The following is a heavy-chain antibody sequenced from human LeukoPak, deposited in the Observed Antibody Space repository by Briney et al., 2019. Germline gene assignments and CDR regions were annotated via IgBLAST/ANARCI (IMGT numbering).Heavy chain of an antibody. CDR2: INPNNGAT. CDR1: GYTFITYY. D-gene: IGHD1-26*01. J-gene: IGHJ4*02. V-gene: IGHV1-2*06. Sequence: ASVKLSCKASGYTFITYYMGWVRQAPGQGLEWMGRINPNNGATNYAQKLQGRVTITGDTSISTAYMELSSLRSDDTAVYYCTRESGSYHGNDYWGQGTLVTVSS. CDR3: TRESGSYHGNDY.